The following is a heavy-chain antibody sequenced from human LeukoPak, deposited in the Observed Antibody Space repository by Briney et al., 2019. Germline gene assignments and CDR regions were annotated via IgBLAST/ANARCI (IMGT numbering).Heavy chain of an antibody. CDR1: GYSFTSYW. D-gene: IGHD5-18*01. J-gene: IGHJ4*02. V-gene: IGHV5-51*01. CDR3: ARMGEIQPLQYYFDY. CDR2: IYPGDSDT. Sequence: GESLKISCKGSGYSFTSYWIGWVRQMPGKGLEWMGIIYPGDSDTRYSPSFQGQVTISADKSISTAYLQWSSLKASDTAMYYCARMGEIQPLQYYFDYWGQGTLVTVSS.